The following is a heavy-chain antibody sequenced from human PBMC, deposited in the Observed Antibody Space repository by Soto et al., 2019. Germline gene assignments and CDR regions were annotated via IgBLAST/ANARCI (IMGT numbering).Heavy chain of an antibody. V-gene: IGHV4-39*01. D-gene: IGHD6-19*01. CDR3: TRQLRVVAGIYYIDY. CDR1: GDSISSSSYY. Sequence: QLQLQESGPGLVKPSETLSLTCTVSGDSISSSSYYWGWIRQPPGKGLEWIGSIYSSGTYYNPSLKSRVTMSVDTSKNQFSLNLSSVTAADTAVYYCTRQLRVVAGIYYIDYWGQGTLVTVSS. J-gene: IGHJ4*02. CDR2: IYSSGT.